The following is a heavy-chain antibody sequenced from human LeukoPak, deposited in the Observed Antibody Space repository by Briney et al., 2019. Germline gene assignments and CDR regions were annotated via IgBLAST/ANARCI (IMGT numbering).Heavy chain of an antibody. J-gene: IGHJ3*02. CDR2: IYYSGST. CDR1: GGSISSSSYY. V-gene: IGHV4-39*01. Sequence: KASGTLSLTCTVSGGSISSSSYYWGWIRQPPGKGLEWIGSIYYSGSTYYNPSLKSRVTISVDTSKNQFSLKLSSVTAADTAVYYCARHSGPKVQEYSGSLDAFDIWGQGTMVTVSS. D-gene: IGHD1-26*01. CDR3: ARHSGPKVQEYSGSLDAFDI.